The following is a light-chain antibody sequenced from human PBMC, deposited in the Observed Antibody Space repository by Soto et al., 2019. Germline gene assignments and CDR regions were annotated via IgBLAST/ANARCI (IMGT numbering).Light chain of an antibody. CDR2: DAS. J-gene: IGKJ1*01. CDR3: QQYNSYSRTWT. V-gene: IGKV1-5*01. CDR1: QSISSW. Sequence: DIQITQSPSNLYASVGDRVTITCRASQSISSWLAWYQQKPGKAPKLLIYDASSLESGVPSRFSGSGSGTEFTLTISSLQPDDFATYYGQQYNSYSRTWTVGQVTKV.